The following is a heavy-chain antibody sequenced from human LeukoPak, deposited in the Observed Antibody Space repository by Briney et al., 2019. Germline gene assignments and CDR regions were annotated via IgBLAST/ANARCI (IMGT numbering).Heavy chain of an antibody. J-gene: IGHJ6*02. CDR1: GFSFGNYA. D-gene: IGHD1-26*01. V-gene: IGHV3-23*01. Sequence: GGSLRLSCATSGFSFGNYAMNWVRQAPGKGLEWVSGISASGGTTYYADSVRGRFTISRDNSKNTLYLQMNSLRAEDTAVYYCARVGSLGYYYYGMDVWGQGTTVTVSS. CDR3: ARVGSLGYYYYGMDV. CDR2: ISASGGTT.